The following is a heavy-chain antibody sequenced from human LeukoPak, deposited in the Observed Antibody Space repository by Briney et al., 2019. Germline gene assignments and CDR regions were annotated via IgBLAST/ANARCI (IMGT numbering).Heavy chain of an antibody. Sequence: LPGGSLRLSCAASGFTFSSYGMHWVRQAPGKGLEWVAVIWYDGSNKYYADSVKGRFTISRDNSKNTLYLQMNSLRAEDTAVYYCARDGPNDFWSGYYPPTEIYYYYYGMDVWGQGTTVTVSS. CDR2: IWYDGSNK. J-gene: IGHJ6*02. CDR1: GFTFSSYG. D-gene: IGHD3-3*01. V-gene: IGHV3-33*01. CDR3: ARDGPNDFWSGYYPPTEIYYYYYGMDV.